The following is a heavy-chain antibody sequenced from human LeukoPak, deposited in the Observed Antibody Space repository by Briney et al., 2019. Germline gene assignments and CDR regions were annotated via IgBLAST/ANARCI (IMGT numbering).Heavy chain of an antibody. V-gene: IGHV1-2*02. CDR2: INPNSGGT. D-gene: IGHD5-18*01. J-gene: IGHJ4*02. CDR1: GYTFTGYY. CDR3: AREGYSYGYSAY. Sequence: ASVKVSCKASGYTFTGYYMHWVRQAPGQGLEWMGWINPNSGGTNYAQKFQGRVTMGRDTSISTAYMELSRLRSDDTAVYYCAREGYSYGYSAYWGQGTLVTVSS.